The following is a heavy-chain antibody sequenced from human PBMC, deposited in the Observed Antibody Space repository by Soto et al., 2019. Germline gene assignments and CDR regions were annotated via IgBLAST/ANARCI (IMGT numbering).Heavy chain of an antibody. CDR3: AREGMTKVTKEIYY. Sequence: QVQLVESGGGLVKPGGSLRLSCAASGFTFSDYYMSWLRQAPGKGLEWVSYISSSSSYTNYADYVKGRFTNSRDNAKNSLYLHMNSLRADDTAVYYCAREGMTKVTKEIYYWGQGALVTVSS. CDR1: GFTFSDYY. V-gene: IGHV3-11*05. D-gene: IGHD4-17*01. J-gene: IGHJ4*02. CDR2: ISSSSSYT.